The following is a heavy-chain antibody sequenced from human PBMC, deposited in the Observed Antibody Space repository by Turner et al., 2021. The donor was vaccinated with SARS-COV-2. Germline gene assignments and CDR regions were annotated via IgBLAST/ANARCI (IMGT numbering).Heavy chain of an antibody. CDR2: ISYSSSTT. Sequence: EVQLVESGGGLVQPGGSLRLSCAASGFIFSSYSMNWVRQGQGKGLGWVSYISYSSSTTYYADSVKGRFTISRDNAKNSLYLQMNSLRAEDTAVYYCVRDWDYWGQGTLVIVSS. J-gene: IGHJ4*02. CDR1: GFIFSSYS. CDR3: VRDWDY. V-gene: IGHV3-48*01.